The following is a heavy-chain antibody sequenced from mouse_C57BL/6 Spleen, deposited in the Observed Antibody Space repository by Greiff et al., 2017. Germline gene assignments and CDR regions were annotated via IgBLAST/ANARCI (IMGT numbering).Heavy chain of an antibody. CDR3: AGWDYGSLFDD. J-gene: IGHJ2*01. CDR1: GYTFTSYW. D-gene: IGHD1-1*01. V-gene: IGHV1-7*01. Sequence: VQLQESGAELAKPGASVKLSCKASGYTFTSYWMHWVKQRPGQGLEWIGYINPSSGYTKYNQKFKDKATLTADKSSSTAYMQLSSLTYEDSAVDYCAGWDYGSLFDDWGEGTTRTGSA. CDR2: INPSSGYT.